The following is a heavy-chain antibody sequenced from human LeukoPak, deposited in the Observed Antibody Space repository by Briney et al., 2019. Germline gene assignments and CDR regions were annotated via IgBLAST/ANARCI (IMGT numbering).Heavy chain of an antibody. Sequence: PSETLSLTCTVSGGSISSGEYYWTWIRQHPGKGLEWIGYIFYSGSTYYSPSLKRRVSISLDTSKNHFSLQLSAMTAANTAVYYCARVLLSDCTHGVCKWFDPWGQGTLVTVSS. CDR1: GGSISSGEYY. CDR2: IFYSGST. J-gene: IGHJ5*02. D-gene: IGHD2-8*01. CDR3: ARVLLSDCTHGVCKWFDP. V-gene: IGHV4-31*03.